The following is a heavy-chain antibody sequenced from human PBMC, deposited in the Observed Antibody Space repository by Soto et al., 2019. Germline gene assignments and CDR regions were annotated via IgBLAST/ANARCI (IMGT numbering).Heavy chain of an antibody. D-gene: IGHD3-10*01. CDR3: ARESAGSGKNNWFDP. J-gene: IGHJ5*02. V-gene: IGHV4-59*01. CDR2: IYYSGST. Sequence: SETLSLTCTVSGGSISNYYWSWIRQPPGKGLEWIGYIYYSGSTNYNPSLKSRVTMSADTSKNQLSLKLTSVTAADTAVYYCARESAGSGKNNWFDPWGQGALVTVSS. CDR1: GGSISNYY.